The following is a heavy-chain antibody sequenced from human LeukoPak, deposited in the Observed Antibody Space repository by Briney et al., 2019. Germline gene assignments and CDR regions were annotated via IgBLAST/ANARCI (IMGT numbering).Heavy chain of an antibody. CDR3: ARESAPTYGGNSRFYYYYYYMDV. D-gene: IGHD4-23*01. V-gene: IGHV4-30-2*01. CDR2: ICHSGST. Sequence: SETLSLTCAVSGGPISSGGYSWSWIRQPPGKGLEWIGYICHSGSTYYNPSLKSRVTISVDRSKNQFSLKLSSVTAADTAVYYCARESAPTYGGNSRFYYYYYYMDVWGKGTTVTVSS. J-gene: IGHJ6*03. CDR1: GGPISSGGYS.